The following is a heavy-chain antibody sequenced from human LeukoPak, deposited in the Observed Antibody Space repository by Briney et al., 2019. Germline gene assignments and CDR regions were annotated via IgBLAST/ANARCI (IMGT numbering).Heavy chain of an antibody. CDR2: IWYDGSNK. D-gene: IGHD2-2*01. Sequence: GGSLRLSCAASGFTFSSYGMHWVRQAPGKGLEWVAVIWYDGSNKYYADSVKGRFTISRDNSKNTLYLQMNSLRAEDTAVYYCARDYCSSTSCYYFQHWGQGTLVTVSS. J-gene: IGHJ1*01. CDR1: GFTFSSYG. CDR3: ARDYCSSTSCYYFQH. V-gene: IGHV3-33*01.